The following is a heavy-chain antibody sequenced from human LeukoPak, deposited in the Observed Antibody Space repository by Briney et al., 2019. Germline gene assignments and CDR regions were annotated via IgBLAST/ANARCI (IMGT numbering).Heavy chain of an antibody. CDR2: IWYDGSNK. CDR1: GFTFNRFG. Sequence: GGSLRLSCATSGFTFNRFGMHWVRQAPGKGLEWVAVIWYDGSNKDYADSVKGRFTISRDNSKNTLYLQMNSLRADDTAVYYCARDGWPGSSYYRPFDYWGQGTLVTVSS. D-gene: IGHD6-13*01. V-gene: IGHV3-33*01. J-gene: IGHJ4*02. CDR3: ARDGWPGSSYYRPFDY.